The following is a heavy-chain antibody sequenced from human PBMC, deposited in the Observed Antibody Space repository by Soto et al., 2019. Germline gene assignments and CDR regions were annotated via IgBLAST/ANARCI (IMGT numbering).Heavy chain of an antibody. D-gene: IGHD3-3*01. V-gene: IGHV1-46*03. Sequence: EASVKVSCKASGYTFTSYYMHWVRQAPGQGLEWMGIINPSGGSTSYAQKFQGRVTMTRDTSTSTVYMELSSLRSEDTAVYYCARQPSGRTIFGVVIPYYYYYMDVWGKRTTVTVSS. CDR1: GYTFTSYY. J-gene: IGHJ6*03. CDR2: INPSGGST. CDR3: ARQPSGRTIFGVVIPYYYYYMDV.